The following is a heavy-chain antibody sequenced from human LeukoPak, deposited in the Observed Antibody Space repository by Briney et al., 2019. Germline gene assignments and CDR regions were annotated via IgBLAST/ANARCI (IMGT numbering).Heavy chain of an antibody. CDR1: GFTFSSYE. CDR2: ISGSSTYR. Sequence: PGGSLRLSCAASGFTFSSYEMNWVRQAPGKGLEWVSSISGSSTYRYYADSVKGRFTISRDNAENSLSLQMNSLRAEDTAVYYCARATSVIALDFDYWGQGTLVTVSS. V-gene: IGHV3-21*01. J-gene: IGHJ4*02. CDR3: ARATSVIALDFDY. D-gene: IGHD2-8*01.